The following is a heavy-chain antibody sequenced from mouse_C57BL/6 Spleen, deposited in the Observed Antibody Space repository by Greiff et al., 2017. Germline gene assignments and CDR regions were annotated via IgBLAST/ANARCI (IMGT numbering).Heavy chain of an antibody. Sequence: QVQLKESGAELVKPGASVKISCKASGYAFSRYWMNWVKQRPGKGLEWIGQIYPGDGDTNYNGKFKGKATLTADKSSSTAYMQLSSLNSEDSAVYVCAKRYCDAMDYWGQGTSVTVSA. CDR2: IYPGDGDT. V-gene: IGHV1-80*01. CDR1: GYAFSRYW. CDR3: AKRYCDAMDY. D-gene: IGHD1-1*01. J-gene: IGHJ4*01.